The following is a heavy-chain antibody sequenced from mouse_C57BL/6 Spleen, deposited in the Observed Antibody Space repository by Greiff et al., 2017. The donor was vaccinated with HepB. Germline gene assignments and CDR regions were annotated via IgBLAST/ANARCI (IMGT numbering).Heavy chain of an antibody. CDR2: IYPRSGNT. J-gene: IGHJ4*01. V-gene: IGHV1-81*01. CDR1: GYTFTSYG. Sequence: VQVVESGAELARPGASVKLSCKASGYTFTSYGISWVKQRTGQGLEWIGEIYPRSGNTYYNEKFKGKATLTADKSSSTAYMELRSLTSEDSAVYFCASVVADYAMDYWGQGTSVTVSS. D-gene: IGHD1-1*01. CDR3: ASVVADYAMDY.